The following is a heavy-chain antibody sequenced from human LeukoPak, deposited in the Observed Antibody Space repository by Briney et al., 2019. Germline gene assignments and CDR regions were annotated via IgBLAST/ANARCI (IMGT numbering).Heavy chain of an antibody. J-gene: IGHJ4*02. V-gene: IGHV3-48*04. CDR3: ARDRHSGYGFFDY. Sequence: PGGSLRLSCAASGFTFTGHNMNWVRQAPGKGLEGVSFVSISSGTIYYADSVKGRFSISRDNAKSSLDLQMNSLRAEDTAVYYCARDRHSGYGFFDYWGQGTLVTVSS. CDR1: GFTFTGHN. CDR2: VSISSGTI. D-gene: IGHD5-12*01.